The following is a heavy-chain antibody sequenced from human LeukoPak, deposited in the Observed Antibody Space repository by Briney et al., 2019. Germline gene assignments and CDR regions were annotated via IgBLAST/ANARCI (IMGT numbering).Heavy chain of an antibody. J-gene: IGHJ5*02. CDR2: MNPNTGNT. Sequence: ASVKVSCKASGYTFTNYDINWVRQATGQGLEWMGWMNPNTGNTGYVQRFQGRITMTRDTSTSTAYMELSSLRSDDTAVYFCARMTYDGSGPNPNWFDPWGQGTLVTVSS. CDR3: ARMTYDGSGPNPNWFDP. CDR1: GYTFTNYD. V-gene: IGHV1-8*01. D-gene: IGHD3-22*01.